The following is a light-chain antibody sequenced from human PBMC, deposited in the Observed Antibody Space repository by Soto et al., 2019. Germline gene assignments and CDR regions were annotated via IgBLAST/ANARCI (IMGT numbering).Light chain of an antibody. V-gene: IGKV3-20*01. CDR3: QQYGTSPWT. CDR2: GTS. CDR1: QSVSSSF. Sequence: EIVLTQSPGTLSFSPGERATLSCRASQSVSSSFVAWFQQKPGQAPRLLIYGTSSRATGIPDRFSGSGSGTDFTLTINGLEPEDFAMYFCQQYGTSPWTFGQGTKVDIK. J-gene: IGKJ1*01.